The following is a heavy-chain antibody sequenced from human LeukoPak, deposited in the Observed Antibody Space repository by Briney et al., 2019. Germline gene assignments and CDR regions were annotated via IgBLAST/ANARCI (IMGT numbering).Heavy chain of an antibody. CDR3: ARGYDFWGGYDY. J-gene: IGHJ4*02. D-gene: IGHD3-3*01. CDR1: GGSISSYY. V-gene: IGHV4-59*01. Sequence: KASETLSLTCTVSGGSISSYYWSWIRQPSGKGLEWIGYIYYSGSTNYNPSLKSRVTISVDTSKNQFSPKLSSVTAADTAVYYCARGYDFWGGYDYWGQGTLVTVSS. CDR2: IYYSGST.